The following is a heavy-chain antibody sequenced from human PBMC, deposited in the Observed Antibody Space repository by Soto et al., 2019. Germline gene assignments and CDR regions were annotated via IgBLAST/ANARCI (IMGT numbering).Heavy chain of an antibody. CDR3: ARGLGRWFGGRNWFDP. D-gene: IGHD3-10*01. CDR2: ISHSGST. J-gene: IGHJ5*02. CDR1: GGSLSSYY. V-gene: IGHV4-34*01. Sequence: QVQLQQWGAGLLKPSETLSLTCGVYGGSLSSYYWSWIRQPPGKGLEWIGVISHSGSTNCNTSLKSRFTIAVDTSKAQFSLKLSSVTAADTAVYYCARGLGRWFGGRNWFDPWGQGILVTVSS.